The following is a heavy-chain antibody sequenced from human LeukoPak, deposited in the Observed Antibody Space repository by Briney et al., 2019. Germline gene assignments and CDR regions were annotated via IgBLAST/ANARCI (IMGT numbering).Heavy chain of an antibody. CDR1: GFTFSSYE. J-gene: IGHJ4*02. CDR3: ARDPQITMIVVVIAYYFDY. CDR2: ISSSGSTI. V-gene: IGHV3-48*03. D-gene: IGHD3-22*01. Sequence: GGSLRLSCAASGFTFSSYEMNWVRQAPGKGLEWVSYISSSGSTIYYADSVKGRFTISRDNSKNTLYLQMNSLRAEDTAVYYCARDPQITMIVVVIAYYFDYWGQGTLVTVSS.